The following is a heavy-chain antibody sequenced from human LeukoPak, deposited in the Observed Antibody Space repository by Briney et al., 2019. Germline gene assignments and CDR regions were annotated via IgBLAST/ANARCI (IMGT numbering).Heavy chain of an antibody. V-gene: IGHV1-24*01. CDR1: GGTFSSYA. CDR3: ATRNWYYFDY. J-gene: IGHJ4*02. D-gene: IGHD1-1*01. CDR2: FDPEDGET. Sequence: ASVKVSCKASGGTFSSYAISWVRQAPGQGLEWMGGFDPEDGETIYAQKFQGRVTMTEDTSTDTAYMELSSLRSEDTAVYYCATRNWYYFDYWGQGTLVTVSS.